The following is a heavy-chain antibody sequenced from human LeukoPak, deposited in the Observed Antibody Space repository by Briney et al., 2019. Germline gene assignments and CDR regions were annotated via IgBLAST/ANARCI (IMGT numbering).Heavy chain of an antibody. CDR1: GRPFSGYY. D-gene: IGHD5-18*01. CDR3: ASRGYSYVT. V-gene: IGHV4-34*01. CDR2: INHSEST. J-gene: IGHJ4*02. Sequence: SETLSHTCSVYGRPFSGYYGSWIRQPPAKGLEWIGEINHSESTNYNPSLKSRVTISLDTSKNQFSLKLTSVTAAGRAVYYCASRGYSYVTWGQRTLVTDCS.